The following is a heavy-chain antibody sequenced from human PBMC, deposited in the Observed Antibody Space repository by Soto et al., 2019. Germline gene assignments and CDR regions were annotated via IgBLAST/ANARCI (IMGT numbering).Heavy chain of an antibody. V-gene: IGHV4-59*01. D-gene: IGHD3-22*01. CDR3: ALRSMAVVPEY. CDR2: LYYGRSA. CDR1: GDSISSYY. J-gene: IGHJ4*02. Sequence: QVQLQESGPGLVKPSETLSLTCAVSGDSISSYYCMWIRQPPGKGLESIGYLYYGRSANYNPSLKIRFTLSVDTSTNPCSLTLSAMTAAYTAVYSCALRSMAVVPEYWGQGTLVTVPS.